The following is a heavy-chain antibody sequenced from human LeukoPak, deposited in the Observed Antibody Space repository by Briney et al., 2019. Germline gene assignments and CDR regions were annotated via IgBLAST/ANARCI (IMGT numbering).Heavy chain of an antibody. CDR1: GFTVSSYS. Sequence: GGSLRLSCAASGFTVSSYSMNWVRQAPGNGLELGSSISSSTSYIYYADSVKGRFTISRDNAKNSLYLQMTSLRAEDTAVYYCARDDLARSINPFDIWGRGTMVTVSS. J-gene: IGHJ3*02. V-gene: IGHV3-21*01. D-gene: IGHD3-10*01. CDR3: ARDDLARSINPFDI. CDR2: ISSSTSYI.